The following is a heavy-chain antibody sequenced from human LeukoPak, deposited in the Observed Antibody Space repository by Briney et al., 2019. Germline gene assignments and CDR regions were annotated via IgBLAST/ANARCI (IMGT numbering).Heavy chain of an antibody. CDR3: ARDGLRVYYGMDV. Sequence: GGSLRLSCAASGFTFSSYSMNWVRQAPGKGLEWVSSISSSSSYIYYVDSVKGRFTISRDNAKNSLYLQMNSLRAEDTAVYYCARDGLRVYYGMDVWGQGTTVTVSS. J-gene: IGHJ6*02. V-gene: IGHV3-21*01. CDR2: ISSSSSYI. CDR1: GFTFSSYS. D-gene: IGHD3-10*01.